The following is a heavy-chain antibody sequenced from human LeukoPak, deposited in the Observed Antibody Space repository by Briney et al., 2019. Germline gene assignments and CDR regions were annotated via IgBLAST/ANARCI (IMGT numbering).Heavy chain of an antibody. V-gene: IGHV3-9*01. Sequence: GRSLRLSCAASGFTFDDYAMHWVRQAPGKGLEWVSGISWNSGSIGYADSVKGRFTISRDNAKNSLYLQMNSLRAEDTALYYCAKPRDSSGYYGSIDYWGQGTLVTVSS. CDR2: ISWNSGSI. D-gene: IGHD3-22*01. J-gene: IGHJ4*02. CDR3: AKPRDSSGYYGSIDY. CDR1: GFTFDDYA.